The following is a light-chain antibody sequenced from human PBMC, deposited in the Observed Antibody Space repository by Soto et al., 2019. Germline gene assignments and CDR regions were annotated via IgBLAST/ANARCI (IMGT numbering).Light chain of an antibody. V-gene: IGKV3-20*01. CDR1: QSVSSSY. CDR3: QQYGSSPLT. CDR2: GAS. J-gene: IGKJ1*01. Sequence: EIVLTQSPGTLSLSPGERATLSCRASQSVSSSYLAWYQQKPGQAPRLLIYGASSTLTISRLEPEDFAVYYCQQYGSSPLTFGQGTKVEIK.